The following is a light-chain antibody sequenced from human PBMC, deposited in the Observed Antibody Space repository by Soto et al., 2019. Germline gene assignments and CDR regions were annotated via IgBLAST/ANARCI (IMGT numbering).Light chain of an antibody. CDR1: QSVSNNY. CDR3: QQYGSSQIT. CDR2: GAS. J-gene: IGKJ5*01. Sequence: EIVVTKSPGTLSLYPGERATLSCRASQSVSNNYLAWYQQKPGQAPRLLIYGASSRATGIPDRFSGSGSGTDFTLTISRLEPEDFAVYYCQQYGSSQITFGQGARLE. V-gene: IGKV3-20*01.